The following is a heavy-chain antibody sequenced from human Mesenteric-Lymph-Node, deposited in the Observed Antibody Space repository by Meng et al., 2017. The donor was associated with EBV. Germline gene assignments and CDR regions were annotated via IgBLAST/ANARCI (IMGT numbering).Heavy chain of an antibody. CDR2: IYYSGNT. J-gene: IGHJ5*02. D-gene: IGHD3-3*01. CDR1: GGSVSSGSYY. CDR3: ARDQSGLSGFDP. Sequence: QVPLQESGPGLEKPSETLSLTCTVSGGSVSSGSYYWNWIRQPPGKGLEWIGYIYYSGNTNYNPSLKSRVTISVDTSKNQFSLRLSSVTAADTAVYYCARDQSGLSGFDPWGQGTLVTVSS. V-gene: IGHV4-61*01.